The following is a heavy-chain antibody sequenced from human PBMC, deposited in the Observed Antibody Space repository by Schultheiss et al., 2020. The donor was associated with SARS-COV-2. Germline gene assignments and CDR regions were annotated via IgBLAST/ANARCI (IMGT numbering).Heavy chain of an antibody. J-gene: IGHJ3*02. D-gene: IGHD6-6*01. CDR1: GFTVSSNY. Sequence: GESLKISCAASGFTVSSNYMSWVRQAPGKGLEWVSYISSSSSYTNYADSVKGRFTISRDNAKNTLYLQMNSLRAEDTAVYYCARDRGSIAASDAFDIWGQGTMVTVSS. CDR3: ARDRGSIAASDAFDI. V-gene: IGHV3-11*06. CDR2: ISSSSSYT.